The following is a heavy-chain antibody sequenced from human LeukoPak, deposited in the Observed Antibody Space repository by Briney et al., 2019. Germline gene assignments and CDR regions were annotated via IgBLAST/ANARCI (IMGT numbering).Heavy chain of an antibody. Sequence: GGSLRLSCAASGFTFSSYSMNWVRQAPGKGLGWVSSISSSSSYIYYADSVKGRFTISRDNAKNSLYLQMNSLRAEDTAVYYCARDWAAAGLDYWGQGTLVTVSS. D-gene: IGHD6-13*01. J-gene: IGHJ4*02. CDR3: ARDWAAAGLDY. CDR1: GFTFSSYS. V-gene: IGHV3-21*01. CDR2: ISSSSSYI.